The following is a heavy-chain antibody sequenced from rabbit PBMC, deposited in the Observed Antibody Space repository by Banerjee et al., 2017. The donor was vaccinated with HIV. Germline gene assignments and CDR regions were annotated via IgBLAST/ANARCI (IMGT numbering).Heavy chain of an antibody. V-gene: IGHV1S47*01. D-gene: IGHD2-1*01. J-gene: IGHJ4*01. Sequence: QEQVVESGGGLVQPGGSLKLSCKASGFDFSDYGVSWVRQAPGKGLEWIGYIDPVFGSTYYASWVNGRFTISSHNAQNMLYLQLNSLTAADTATYFCVRDRANIGGDYGPYYFDLWGPGTLVTVS. CDR1: GFDFSDYG. CDR2: IDPVFGST. CDR3: VRDRANIGGDYGPYYFDL.